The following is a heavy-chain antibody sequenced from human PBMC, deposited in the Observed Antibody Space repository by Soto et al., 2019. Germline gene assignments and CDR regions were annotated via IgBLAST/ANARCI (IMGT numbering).Heavy chain of an antibody. Sequence: PSETLSLTCAVYGGSFSGYYWSWIRQPPGKGLEWIGEINHSGSTNYNPSLKSRVTISVDTSKNQFSLKLSSVTAADTAVYYCARRKGQWLVYNWFDPWGQGTLVTSPQ. J-gene: IGHJ5*02. V-gene: IGHV4-34*01. CDR3: ARRKGQWLVYNWFDP. D-gene: IGHD6-19*01. CDR2: INHSGST. CDR1: GGSFSGYY.